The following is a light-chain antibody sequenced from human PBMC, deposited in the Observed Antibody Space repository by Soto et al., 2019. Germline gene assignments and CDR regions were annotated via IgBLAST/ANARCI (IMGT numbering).Light chain of an antibody. Sequence: EIVLTQFPCALSLSPGERVTLSCRASQTVSNTYLAWYQQKSGQAPKFLIYGASNRATGIPDRFSGSGSGTAFTLTISRLEPEDFAVYYCQQYGAFPPTFGGGTKVEIK. CDR2: GAS. CDR3: QQYGAFPPT. V-gene: IGKV3-20*01. CDR1: QTVSNTY. J-gene: IGKJ4*01.